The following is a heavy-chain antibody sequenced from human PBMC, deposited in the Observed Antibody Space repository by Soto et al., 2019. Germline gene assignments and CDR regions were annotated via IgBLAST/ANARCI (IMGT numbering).Heavy chain of an antibody. Sequence: GASVKVSCKASGGTFSSYAISWVRQAPGQGLEWMGGIIPIFGTANYAQKFQGRVTITADESTSTAYMELSSLRSEDTAVYYCARGAVRDYCCSTSCPNPFDYWGQGTLVTVSS. CDR1: GGTFSSYA. J-gene: IGHJ4*02. V-gene: IGHV1-69*13. CDR3: ARGAVRDYCCSTSCPNPFDY. CDR2: IIPIFGTA. D-gene: IGHD2-2*01.